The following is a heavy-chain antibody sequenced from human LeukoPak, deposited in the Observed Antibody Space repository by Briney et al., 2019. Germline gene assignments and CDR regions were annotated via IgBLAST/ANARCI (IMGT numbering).Heavy chain of an antibody. Sequence: SETLSLTCTVSGGSISSSSYYWGWIRQPPGKGLEWIGYIYYSGSTNYNPSLKSRVTISVDTSKNQFSLKLSSVTAADTAVYYCARGDYDSSGYPYFDYWGQGTLVTVSS. CDR3: ARGDYDSSGYPYFDY. CDR2: IYYSGST. D-gene: IGHD3-22*01. V-gene: IGHV4-61*05. J-gene: IGHJ4*02. CDR1: GGSISSSSYY.